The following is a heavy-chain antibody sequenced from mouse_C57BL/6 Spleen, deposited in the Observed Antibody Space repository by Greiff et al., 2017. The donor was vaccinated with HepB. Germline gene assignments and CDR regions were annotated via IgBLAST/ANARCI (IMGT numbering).Heavy chain of an antibody. CDR3: ARYYDGYYYFDY. V-gene: IGHV1-4*01. CDR1: GYTFTSYT. CDR2: INPSSGYT. J-gene: IGHJ2*01. D-gene: IGHD2-3*01. Sequence: QVQLKESGAELARPGASVKMSCKASGYTFTSYTMHWVKQRPGQGLEWIGYINPSSGYTKYNQKFKDKATLTADKSSSTAYMQLSSLTSEDSAVYYCARYYDGYYYFDYGGQGTTLTVSS.